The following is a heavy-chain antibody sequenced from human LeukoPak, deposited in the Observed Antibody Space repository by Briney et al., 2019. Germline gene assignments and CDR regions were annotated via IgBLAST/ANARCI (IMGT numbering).Heavy chain of an antibody. V-gene: IGHV3-9*01. J-gene: IGHJ4*02. Sequence: GGSLRLSCAASGFTFDDHAMHWVRQAPGKGLEWVSSISWNSGSMGYADSVKGRFTISRDNAKNSLYLLMNSLRTEDTAFYYCAKATYFFDYWGQGTLVTVSS. CDR2: ISWNSGSM. CDR3: AKATYFFDY. CDR1: GFTFDDHA.